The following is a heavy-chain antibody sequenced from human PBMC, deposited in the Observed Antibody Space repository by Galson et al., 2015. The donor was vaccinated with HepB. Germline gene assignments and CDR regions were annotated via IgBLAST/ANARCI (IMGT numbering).Heavy chain of an antibody. CDR2: INPNSGGT. CDR1: GYTFTGYY. CDR3: ARTNCGGDCYDSGDAFDI. Sequence: SVTVSCKASGYTFTGYYMHWVRQAPGQGLEWMGWINPNSGGTNYAQKFQGRVTMTRDTSISTAYMELSRLGSDDTAVYYCARTNCGGDCYDSGDAFDIWGQGTMVTVSS. J-gene: IGHJ3*02. V-gene: IGHV1-2*02. D-gene: IGHD2-21*02.